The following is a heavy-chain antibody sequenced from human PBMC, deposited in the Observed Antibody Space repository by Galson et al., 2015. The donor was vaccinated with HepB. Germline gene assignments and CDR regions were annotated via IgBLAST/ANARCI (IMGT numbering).Heavy chain of an antibody. CDR3: AKPRGDLEGYYYDGMDV. J-gene: IGHJ6*02. V-gene: IGHV3-21*04. CDR1: GFTFSSYS. D-gene: IGHD3-10*01. CDR2: ISSSSSYI. Sequence: SLRLSCAASGFTFSSYSMNWVRQAPGKGLKWVSSISSSSSYIYYADSVKGRFTISRDNAKNSLYLQMNSLRAEDTAIYYCAKPRGDLEGYYYDGMDVWGQGTTVTVSS.